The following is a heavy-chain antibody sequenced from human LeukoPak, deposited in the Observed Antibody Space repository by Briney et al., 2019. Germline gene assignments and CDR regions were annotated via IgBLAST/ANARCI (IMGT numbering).Heavy chain of an antibody. V-gene: IGHV3-74*01. CDR2: INSDGSST. Sequence: GGSLRLSCAASGFTFSSYWMHWVRQAPGKGLVWVSRINSDGSSTSYADSVKGRFTISRDNAKNTLYLQMSSLRAEDTAVYYCARVSTHEFGVTTGLDYWGQGTLVTASS. CDR1: GFTFSSYW. D-gene: IGHD3-16*01. CDR3: ARVSTHEFGVTTGLDY. J-gene: IGHJ4*02.